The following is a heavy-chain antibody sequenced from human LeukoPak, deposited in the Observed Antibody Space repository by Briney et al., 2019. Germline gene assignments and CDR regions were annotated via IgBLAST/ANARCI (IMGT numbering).Heavy chain of an antibody. CDR1: GGSISSYY. V-gene: IGHV4-59*01. D-gene: IGHD3-22*01. Sequence: SQTLSLTCTVSGGSISSYYWSWIRQPPGKGLEWIGYIYYSGSTNYNPSLKGRVTISVDTSKNQFSLKLSSVTAADTAVYYCARFGTRGYDPGDELGGFGYWGQGTLVTVSS. J-gene: IGHJ4*02. CDR3: ARFGTRGYDPGDELGGFGY. CDR2: IYYSGST.